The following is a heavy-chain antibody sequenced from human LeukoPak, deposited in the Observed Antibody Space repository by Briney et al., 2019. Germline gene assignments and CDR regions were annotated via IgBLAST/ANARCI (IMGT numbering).Heavy chain of an antibody. CDR1: GYTFTSYD. Sequence: ASVKVSCKASGYTFTSYDINWVRQAPGQGLEWMGWINPNSGGTNYAQKFQGRVTMTRDTSISTAYMELSRLRSDDTAVYYCARVASYYDSSGYHGYWGQGTLVTVSS. CDR3: ARVASYYDSSGYHGY. V-gene: IGHV1-2*02. CDR2: INPNSGGT. J-gene: IGHJ4*02. D-gene: IGHD3-22*01.